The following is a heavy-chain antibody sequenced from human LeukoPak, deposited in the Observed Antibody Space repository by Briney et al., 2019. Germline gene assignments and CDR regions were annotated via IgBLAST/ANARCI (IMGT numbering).Heavy chain of an antibody. CDR3: AKDRTPWYDSSGPFDY. Sequence: GGSLRLSCAGSGFTFSSYAMSWVRQAPGKGLEWVSAISGSGGSTYYAVSVKGRFTISRDNSKNTLYLQMNSLRAEDTAVYYCAKDRTPWYDSSGPFDYWGQGTLVTVSS. D-gene: IGHD3-22*01. CDR2: ISGSGGST. V-gene: IGHV3-23*01. J-gene: IGHJ4*02. CDR1: GFTFSSYA.